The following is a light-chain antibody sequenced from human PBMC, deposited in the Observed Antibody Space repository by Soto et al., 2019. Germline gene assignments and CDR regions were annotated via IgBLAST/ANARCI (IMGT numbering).Light chain of an antibody. V-gene: IGKV1-33*01. CDR2: EAS. CDR3: QQYDNFPLT. J-gene: IGKJ4*01. Sequence: DIQMTQSPSSLSASVGDRVTITCRASQAISNYLNWYQQKPGKAPALLIYEASQLETGIPSRFSGSGSGTDFTFAISSLQPEDIGTYYCQQYDNFPLTFGGGTKVEIK. CDR1: QAISNY.